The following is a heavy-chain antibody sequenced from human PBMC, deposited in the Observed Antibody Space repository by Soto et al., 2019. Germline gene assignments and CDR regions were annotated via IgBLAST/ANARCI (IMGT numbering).Heavy chain of an antibody. J-gene: IGHJ3*02. CDR2: IRSKANSYAT. CDR1: GFTFSGSA. V-gene: IGHV3-73*02. D-gene: IGHD3-10*01. CDR3: TRHYEWFGEFDI. Sequence: EVQLVESGGGLVQPGGSLKLSCAASGFTFSGSAMHWVRQASGKGLEWVGRIRSKANSYATAYAASVKGRFTISRDDSKNTAYLQMNSLKTEDTAVYYCTRHYEWFGEFDIWGQGTMVTVSS.